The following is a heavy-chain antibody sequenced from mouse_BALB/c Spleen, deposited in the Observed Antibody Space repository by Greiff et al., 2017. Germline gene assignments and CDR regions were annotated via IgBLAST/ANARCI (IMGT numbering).Heavy chain of an antibody. J-gene: IGHJ4*01. Sequence: VQLQQSGAELARPGASVKLSCKASGYTFTSYWMQWVKQRPGQGLEWIGAIYPGDGDTRYTQKFKGKATLTADKSSSTAYMQLSSLASEDSAVYYWARGGLHAMDYWGQGTSVTVSS. CDR2: IYPGDGDT. CDR3: ARGGLHAMDY. V-gene: IGHV1-87*01. CDR1: GYTFTSYW. D-gene: IGHD2-13*01.